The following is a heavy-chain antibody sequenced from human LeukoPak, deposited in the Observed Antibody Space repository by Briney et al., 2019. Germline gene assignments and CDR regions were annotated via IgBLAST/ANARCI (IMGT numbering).Heavy chain of an antibody. V-gene: IGHV5-51*01. Sequence: GESLKISCKGSGYSFTSYWIGWVRQMPGKGLEWMGIIYPGDSDTRYSPSFQGQVTISADKSISTAYLQWSSLKASDTAMYYCAKDLCIAAAGWCYYGMDVWGQGTTVTVSS. J-gene: IGHJ6*02. CDR3: AKDLCIAAAGWCYYGMDV. D-gene: IGHD6-13*01. CDR1: GYSFTSYW. CDR2: IYPGDSDT.